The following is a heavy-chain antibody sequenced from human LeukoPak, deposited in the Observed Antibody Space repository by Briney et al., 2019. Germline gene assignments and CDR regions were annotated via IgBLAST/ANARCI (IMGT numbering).Heavy chain of an antibody. CDR3: ARVKTAMVDDAFDI. CDR1: GFTVSSNY. J-gene: IGHJ3*02. D-gene: IGHD5-18*01. Sequence: TGGSLRLSCAASGFTVSSNYMSWVRQAPGKGLEWVPVIYSGGSTYYADSVKGRSTISRDNSKNTLYLQMNSLRAEDTAVYYCARVKTAMVDDAFDIWGQGTMVTVSS. V-gene: IGHV3-53*01. CDR2: IYSGGST.